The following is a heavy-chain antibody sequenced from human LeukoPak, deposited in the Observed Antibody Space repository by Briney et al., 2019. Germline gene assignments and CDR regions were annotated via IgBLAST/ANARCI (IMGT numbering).Heavy chain of an antibody. CDR1: GGSISSYY. CDR3: AKYSSSWYALDD. CDR2: IYTSGST. D-gene: IGHD6-13*01. J-gene: IGHJ4*02. Sequence: SETLSLTCTVSGGSISSYYWSWIRQPAGKGLEWIGRIYTSGSTNYNPSLKSRVTMSVDTSNYQFSLKLSSVTAADTAVYYCAKYSSSWYALDDWGQGTLVTVSS. V-gene: IGHV4-4*07.